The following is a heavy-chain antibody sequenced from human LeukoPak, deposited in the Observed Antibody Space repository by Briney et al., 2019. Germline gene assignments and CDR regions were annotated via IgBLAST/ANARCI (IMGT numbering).Heavy chain of an antibody. CDR1: GYTFTGYY. J-gene: IGHJ5*02. V-gene: IGHV1-2*02. D-gene: IGHD2-8*01. Sequence: ASVKVSCKASGYTFTGYYMHWVRQAPGQGLEWMGWIHPNSGGANYAQKFQGRVTMTTDTSISTAYMELSNLRSDDTAMYYCARGNGRLSDHWFDPWGQGTLVTVSS. CDR3: ARGNGRLSDHWFDP. CDR2: IHPNSGGA.